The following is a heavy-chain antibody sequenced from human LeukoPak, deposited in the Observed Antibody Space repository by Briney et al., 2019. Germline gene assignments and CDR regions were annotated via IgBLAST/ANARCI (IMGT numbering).Heavy chain of an antibody. D-gene: IGHD3-22*01. CDR3: ARDHHYYDSSGQDY. V-gene: IGHV4-4*07. Sequence: PSETLSLTCTVSGGSISSYYWSWIRQPAGKGLEWIGRIYSSGNTNYNPSLKSRVTMSVDTSKNQFSLKLSSVTAADTAVYYCARDHHYYDSSGQDYWGQGTLVTVSS. CDR2: IYSSGNT. J-gene: IGHJ4*02. CDR1: GGSISSYY.